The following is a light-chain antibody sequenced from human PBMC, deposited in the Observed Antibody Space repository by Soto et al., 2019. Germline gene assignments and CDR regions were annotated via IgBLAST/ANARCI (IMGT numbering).Light chain of an antibody. CDR2: KAS. CDR1: QSVGRW. CDR3: QQYETYAT. J-gene: IGKJ1*01. V-gene: IGKV1-5*03. Sequence: IQMTQSPATLPASVGDSVTITCRASQSVGRWLAWYQQKPGKAPQVLIYKASDLKSGVPSRFSGSGSGTEFTLTTSGLQPDDSATYYCQQYETYATFGQGTKVDI.